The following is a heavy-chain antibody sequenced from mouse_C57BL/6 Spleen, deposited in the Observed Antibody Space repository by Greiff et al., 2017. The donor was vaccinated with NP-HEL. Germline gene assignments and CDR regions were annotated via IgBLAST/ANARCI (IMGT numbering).Heavy chain of an antibody. V-gene: IGHV1-59*01. CDR1: SYTFTSYW. Sequence: QVQLQQPGAELVRPGTSVKLSCKASSYTFTSYWMHWVKQRPGQGLEWIGVIDPSDSYTNYNQKFKGKATLTVDTSSSTAYMQLSSLTSEDSAVYYCARRDDYDRFAYWGQGTLVTVSA. J-gene: IGHJ3*01. D-gene: IGHD2-4*01. CDR2: IDPSDSYT. CDR3: ARRDDYDRFAY.